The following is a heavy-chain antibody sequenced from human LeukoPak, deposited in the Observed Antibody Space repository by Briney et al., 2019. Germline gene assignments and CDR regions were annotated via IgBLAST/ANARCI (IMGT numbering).Heavy chain of an antibody. CDR1: GGSISSYY. J-gene: IGHJ4*02. CDR2: IYTSGST. Sequence: SETLSLTCTVSGGSISSYYWSWIRQPPGKGLEWIGYIYTSGSTNYNPSLKSRVTISVDTSKNQFSLKLSSVTAADTAVYYCARHDGSMAIPGFDYWGQGTLVTVSS. V-gene: IGHV4-4*09. CDR3: ARHDGSMAIPGFDY. D-gene: IGHD5-24*01.